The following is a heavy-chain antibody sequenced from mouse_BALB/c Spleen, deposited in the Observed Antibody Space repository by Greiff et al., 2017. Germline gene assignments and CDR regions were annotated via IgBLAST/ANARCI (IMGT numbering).Heavy chain of an antibody. CDR1: GYSITSGYY. D-gene: IGHD2-14*01. Sequence: EVQLQQSGPGLVKPSQSLSLTCSVTGYSITSGYYWNWIRQFPGNKLEWMGYISYDGSNNYNPSLKNRISITRDTSKNQFFLKLNSVTTEDTATYYCAREGGYEKFDYWGQGTTLTVSS. CDR2: ISYDGSN. V-gene: IGHV3-6*02. CDR3: AREGGYEKFDY. J-gene: IGHJ2*01.